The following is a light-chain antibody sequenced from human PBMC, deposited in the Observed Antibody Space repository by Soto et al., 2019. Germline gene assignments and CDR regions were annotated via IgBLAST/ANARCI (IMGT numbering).Light chain of an antibody. J-gene: IGLJ2*01. Sequence: QSVLTQPPSASGTPGQRVTISCSGSSSNIGSNTVNWYQQVPGTAPKLLIYRNNQRPSGVPDRFSGSKSGTSASLAISGLQSEDEADYYCAVWDDILNGVVFGGGTKPTVL. CDR2: RNN. CDR3: AVWDDILNGVV. CDR1: SSNIGSNT. V-gene: IGLV1-44*01.